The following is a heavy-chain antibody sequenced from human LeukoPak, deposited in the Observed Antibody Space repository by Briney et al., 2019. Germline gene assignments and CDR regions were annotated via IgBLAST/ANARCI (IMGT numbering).Heavy chain of an antibody. J-gene: IGHJ4*02. D-gene: IGHD3-10*01. CDR3: ARGNRRITMVRGVISPVY. CDR1: GYTFTSYD. CDR2: MNPNSGST. V-gene: IGHV1-8*01. Sequence: GASVKVSCKASGYTFTSYDINWVRQATGQGLEWMGWMNPNSGSTGYAQKFQGRVTMTRNTSISTAYMELSSLRSEDTAVYYCARGNRRITMVRGVISPVYWGQGTLVTVSS.